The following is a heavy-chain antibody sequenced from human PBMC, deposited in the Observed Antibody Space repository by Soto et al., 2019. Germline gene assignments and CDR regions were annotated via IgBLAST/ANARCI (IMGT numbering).Heavy chain of an antibody. D-gene: IGHD3-16*01. Sequence: VGSLRLSCAASGFTFSKTWMTWVRQAPGKGLEWVGRIRSKVDGGTPDYAAPVKGRFTISRDDSKNTLYLQMNSLKTEDTALYYCTSVWGIRPSWGQGTRVTVSS. V-gene: IGHV3-15*05. J-gene: IGHJ5*02. CDR2: IRSKVDGGTP. CDR1: GFTFSKTW. CDR3: TSVWGIRPS.